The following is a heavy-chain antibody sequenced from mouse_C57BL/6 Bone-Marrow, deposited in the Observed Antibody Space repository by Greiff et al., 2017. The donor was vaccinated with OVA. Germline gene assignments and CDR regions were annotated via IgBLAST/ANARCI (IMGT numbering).Heavy chain of an antibody. D-gene: IGHD2-3*01. CDR2: IDPSDSYT. J-gene: IGHJ2*01. V-gene: IGHV1-50*01. CDR1: GYTFTSYW. Sequence: QVQLKQPGAELVKPGASVKLSCKASGYTFTSYWMQWVKQRPGQGLEWIGEIDPSDSYTNYNQKFKGKATLTVDTSSSTAYMQLSSLTSEDSAVYYCAREDGYDYWGQGTTLTVSS. CDR3: AREDGYDY.